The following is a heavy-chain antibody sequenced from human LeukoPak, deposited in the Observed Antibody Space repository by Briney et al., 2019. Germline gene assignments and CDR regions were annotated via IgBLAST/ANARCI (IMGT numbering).Heavy chain of an antibody. D-gene: IGHD3-22*01. CDR2: ISSSSSYI. J-gene: IGHJ3*02. CDR3: AKDGPYYYDSSGDDAFDI. CDR1: GFTFSSYS. V-gene: IGHV3-21*04. Sequence: GGSLRLSCAASGFTFSSYSMNWVRQAPGKGLEWVSSISSSSSYIYYADSVKGRFTISRDNSKNTLYLQMNSLRAEDTAVYYCAKDGPYYYDSSGDDAFDIWGQGTMVTVSS.